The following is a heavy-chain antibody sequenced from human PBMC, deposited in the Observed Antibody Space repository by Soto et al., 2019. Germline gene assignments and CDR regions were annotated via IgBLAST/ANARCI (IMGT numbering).Heavy chain of an antibody. CDR1: GFSISGSA. CDR2: IRDKTNGYAT. J-gene: IGHJ3*02. CDR3: TRLDAPGDRALDI. Sequence: EVQLVESGGALVQPGGSLKLSCAASGFSISGSAIHWVRQASGKGLEWVARIRDKTNGYATGYAASVQGRFTISRDDSKNTAFLQMNSLKTEDTAVYYCTRLDAPGDRALDICGQGTMVTVSS. V-gene: IGHV3-73*01.